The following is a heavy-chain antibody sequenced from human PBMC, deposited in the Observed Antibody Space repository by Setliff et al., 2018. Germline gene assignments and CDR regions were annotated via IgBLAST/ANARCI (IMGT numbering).Heavy chain of an antibody. CDR3: ASAGQGNYNFWSGSYYYYGMDV. D-gene: IGHD3-3*01. J-gene: IGHJ6*02. CDR2: ISAYNGNT. V-gene: IGHV1-18*01. CDR1: GYTFTSYG. Sequence: ASVNVSCKASGYTFTSYGISWVRQAPGQGLEWMGWISAYNGNTNYAQKLQGRVTMTTDTSTSTAYMELRSLRSDDTAVYYCASAGQGNYNFWSGSYYYYGMDVWGQGTTVTVSS.